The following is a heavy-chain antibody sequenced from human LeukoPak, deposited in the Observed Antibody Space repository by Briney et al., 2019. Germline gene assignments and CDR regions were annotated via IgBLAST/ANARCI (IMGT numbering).Heavy chain of an antibody. V-gene: IGHV3-48*01. D-gene: IGHD2-21*02. J-gene: IGHJ4*02. CDR3: VRDSYCGGDCYRLHDY. CDR1: GFTFSLYS. CDR2: ISSSSSTI. Sequence: GGSLRLSCEASGFTFSLYSRNWVRQAPGKGLEGVSYISSSSSTIYYADSVKGRFTISRDNAEKSLFLQMNSLRAEDTAIYYCVRDSYCGGDCYRLHDYWGQGTLVAVSS.